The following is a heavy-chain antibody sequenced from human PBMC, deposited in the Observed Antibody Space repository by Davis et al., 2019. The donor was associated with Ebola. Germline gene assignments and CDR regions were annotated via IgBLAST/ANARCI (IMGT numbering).Heavy chain of an antibody. CDR1: GGFISSGDHY. D-gene: IGHD6-19*01. V-gene: IGHV4-61*08. CDR3: ASSGWYGYAFDI. Sequence: SETLSLTCTVSGGFISSGDHYWSWIRQSPGKGLEWIGYISYSGSTNYTPSLKSRVTTSVDTSKNQFSLKLSSVTAADTAVYYCASSGWYGYAFDIWGQGTLVTVSS. J-gene: IGHJ3*02. CDR2: ISYSGST.